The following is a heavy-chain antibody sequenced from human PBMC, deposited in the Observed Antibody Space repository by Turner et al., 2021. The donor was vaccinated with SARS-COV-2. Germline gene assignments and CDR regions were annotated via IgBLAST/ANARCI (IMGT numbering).Heavy chain of an antibody. J-gene: IGHJ4*02. Sequence: QLQLQESGPGLVKPSETLSLTCTVSGGSISSSTYYWGWLRQPPGKGLEWIGSIYYSGSTYYNPSHKSRVTISVDTSKNQFSLKLSSVTAADTAIYYCARDPGEGSFDYWGQGTLVTVSS. V-gene: IGHV4-39*02. CDR1: GGSISSSTYY. CDR2: IYYSGST. D-gene: IGHD3-16*01. CDR3: ARDPGEGSFDY.